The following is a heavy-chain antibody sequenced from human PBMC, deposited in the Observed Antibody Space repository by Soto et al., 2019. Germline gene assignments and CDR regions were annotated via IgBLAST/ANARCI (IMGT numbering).Heavy chain of an antibody. CDR1: GLTVSSSY. J-gene: IGHJ4*02. CDR2: IYSAGST. Sequence: ILSCAASGLTVSSSYMSWVRQAPGKGLQWVSVIYSAGSTYYANSVKGRFTISRDISTNMVYLQMSSLTDEDTAVYYCARAREPEYSSATFFDIWGQGALVTVS. V-gene: IGHV3-53*01. CDR3: ARAREPEYSSATFFDI. D-gene: IGHD5-18*01.